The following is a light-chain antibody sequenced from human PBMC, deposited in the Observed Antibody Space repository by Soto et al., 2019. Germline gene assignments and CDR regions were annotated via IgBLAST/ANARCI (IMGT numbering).Light chain of an antibody. Sequence: QAVVTQEPSVNVSPGGTVTLTCGSSTGTVTSGHYPYWFQQKPGQAPTTLIYDTNNKHSWTPARFSGSLLGGKAALTLSGAQPEDEAEYYCLLSYSGARVFGGGTKLTVL. CDR2: DTN. J-gene: IGLJ3*02. V-gene: IGLV7-46*01. CDR1: TGTVTSGHY. CDR3: LLSYSGARV.